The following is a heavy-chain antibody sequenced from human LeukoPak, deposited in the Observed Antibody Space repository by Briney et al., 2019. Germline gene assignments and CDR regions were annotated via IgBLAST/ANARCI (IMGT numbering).Heavy chain of an antibody. CDR3: ATDSSGPPNYGMDV. Sequence: ASVKVSCKVSGYTLTELSMHWVRQAPGKGLEWMGGFDPEDGETIYAQKFQGRVTMTEDTSTDTAYMELSSLRPEDTAVYYCATDSSGPPNYGMDVWGQGTTVTVSS. D-gene: IGHD6-6*01. CDR1: GYTLTELS. V-gene: IGHV1-24*01. CDR2: FDPEDGET. J-gene: IGHJ6*02.